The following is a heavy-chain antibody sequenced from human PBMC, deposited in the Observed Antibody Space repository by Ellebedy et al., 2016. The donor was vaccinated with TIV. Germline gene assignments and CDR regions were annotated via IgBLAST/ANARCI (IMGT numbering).Heavy chain of an antibody. V-gene: IGHV3-7*01. Sequence: GESLKISCAASGFSFRNYWMGWVRQAPGKGLEWVDNIYQDGSEKYYVDSVKGRFTISRDNAKNSLYLQLNSLRVEDTAVYYCARRGSYGDYAVQVNNWFDCWGQGTLVTV. J-gene: IGHJ5*01. D-gene: IGHD4-17*01. CDR3: ARRGSYGDYAVQVNNWFDC. CDR1: GFSFRNYW. CDR2: IYQDGSEK.